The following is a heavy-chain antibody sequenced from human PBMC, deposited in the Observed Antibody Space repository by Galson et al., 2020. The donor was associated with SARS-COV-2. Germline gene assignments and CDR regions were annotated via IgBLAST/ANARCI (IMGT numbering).Heavy chain of an antibody. Sequence: SETLSLTCTVSGGSINNNNFYWGWIRQPPGKGLEWIGRIFYSGSTYYNPSLKSRVSMFVDTSKNQFSLRLNSVTAADTAVYYCARDSSGNYYSAFDIWGQGTVVSVSS. CDR3: ARDSSGNYYSAFDI. V-gene: IGHV4-39*01. J-gene: IGHJ3*02. CDR2: IFYSGST. D-gene: IGHD3-22*01. CDR1: GGSINNNNFY.